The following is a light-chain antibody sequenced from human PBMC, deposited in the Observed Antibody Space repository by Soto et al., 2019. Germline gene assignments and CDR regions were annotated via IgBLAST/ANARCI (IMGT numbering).Light chain of an antibody. Sequence: EIVLTQSPGTLSLSPGERATLSCRTSQSVSSYLAWYQQKPGQAPRLLIYDASNRASGIPARFSGSGSGTDFTLAISSLEPEDFAVYYWQQRSNWPVTFGQGTRVEIK. CDR3: QQRSNWPVT. J-gene: IGKJ1*01. CDR2: DAS. V-gene: IGKV3-11*01. CDR1: QSVSSY.